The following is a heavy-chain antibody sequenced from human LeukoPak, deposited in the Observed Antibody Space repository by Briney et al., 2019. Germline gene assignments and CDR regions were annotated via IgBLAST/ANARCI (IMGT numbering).Heavy chain of an antibody. J-gene: IGHJ3*01. CDR3: AKPSNYYGSATDAFDF. CDR1: GGSISSSSYY. V-gene: IGHV4-39*01. D-gene: IGHD3-10*01. Sequence: SETLSLTCIVSGGSISSSSYYWGWIRQPPGKGLEWIGSIYYNGSTYYNPSLKSRVTISVDTSKNQFSLKLSSVTAADTAVYYCAKPSNYYGSATDAFDFWGQGTMVTVSS. CDR2: IYYNGST.